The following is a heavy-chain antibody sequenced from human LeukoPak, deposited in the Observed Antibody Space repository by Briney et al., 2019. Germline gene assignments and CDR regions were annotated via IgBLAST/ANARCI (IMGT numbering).Heavy chain of an antibody. J-gene: IGHJ6*02. CDR1: GYTFTSYD. V-gene: IGHV1-8*01. D-gene: IGHD2-2*02. CDR3: ARGGVVPAAIAYYGMDA. CDR2: MNPNSGNT. Sequence: ASVKVSCKASGYTFTSYDINWVRQATGQGLEWMGWMNPNSGNTGYAQKFQGRVTMTRNTSISTAYMELSSLRSEDTAVYYCARGGVVPAAIAYYGMDAWGQGTTVTVSS.